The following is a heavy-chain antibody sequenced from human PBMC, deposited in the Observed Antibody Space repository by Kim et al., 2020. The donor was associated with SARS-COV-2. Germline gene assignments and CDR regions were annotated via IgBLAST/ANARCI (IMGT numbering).Heavy chain of an antibody. CDR3: AKDSSTTSGWYGADY. CDR1: GFTFSSYG. CDR2: ISSGRST. Sequence: GGSLRLSCAASGFTFSSYGMSWVRQAPGKGLEWVSGISSGRSTFYADSVQGRFTISRDNSKNTLYLQMDSLSAEDTAVYYCAKDSSTTSGWYGADYWGQGTLVTVSS. J-gene: IGHJ4*02. V-gene: IGHV3-23*01. D-gene: IGHD6-19*01.